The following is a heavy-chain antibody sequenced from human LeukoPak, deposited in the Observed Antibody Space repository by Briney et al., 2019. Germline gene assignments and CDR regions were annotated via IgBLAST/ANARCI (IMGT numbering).Heavy chain of an antibody. CDR1: GYTFTGYC. CDR2: INPNSGGT. CDR3: ARTAAREYYYYYMDV. V-gene: IGHV1-2*02. D-gene: IGHD1-26*01. Sequence: ASVKVSCKASGYTFTGYCMHWVRQAPGQGLEWMGWINPNSGGTNYAQKFQGRVTMTRDTSISTAYMELSRLRSDDTAVYYCARTAAREYYYYYMDVWGKGTTVTVSS. J-gene: IGHJ6*03.